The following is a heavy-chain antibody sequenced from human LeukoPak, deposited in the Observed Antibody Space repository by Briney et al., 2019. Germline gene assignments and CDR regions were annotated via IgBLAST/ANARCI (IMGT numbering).Heavy chain of an antibody. CDR3: ARAAAVTGAFRDNWFDP. V-gene: IGHV3-21*01. D-gene: IGHD6-19*01. CDR1: GFTFTNYG. J-gene: IGHJ5*02. CDR2: ISSSSSYI. Sequence: GGSLRLSCAASGFTFTNYGMNWVRQAPGKGLEWVSSISSSSSYIYYADSVKGRFTISRDNAKNSLYLQMNSLRAEDTAVYYCARAAAVTGAFRDNWFDPWGQGALATVSS.